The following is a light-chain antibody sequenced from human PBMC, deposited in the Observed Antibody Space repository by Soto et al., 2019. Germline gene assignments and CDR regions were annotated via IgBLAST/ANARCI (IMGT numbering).Light chain of an antibody. CDR2: EGS. CDR1: SSDVGNYKF. CDR3: CSYAGDYTFI. J-gene: IGLJ2*01. V-gene: IGLV2-23*03. Sequence: QSVLTQPASVSGSPGQSITISCTGTSSDVGNYKFVSWYQHHPGKAPKLMIYEGSRRPSGVSHRFSGSKSGNTASLTISGLQAEDEADYSCCSYAGDYTFIFGGGTKVTVL.